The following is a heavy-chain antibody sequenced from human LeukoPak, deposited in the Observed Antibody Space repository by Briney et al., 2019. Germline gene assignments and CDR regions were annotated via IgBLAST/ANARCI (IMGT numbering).Heavy chain of an antibody. CDR3: ARRGVVIRVILVGFHKEAYCFDS. J-gene: IGHJ4*02. CDR2: ISGSGGGT. D-gene: IGHD3-22*01. Sequence: GGSLRLSCAVSGITLSNNGMSWVRQAPGKGLEWVAGISGSGGGTNYADSVKGRFTISRDNPKNTLYLQMNSLTVEDTAVYFCARRGVVIRVILVGFHKEAYCFDSWGQGALVTVSS. CDR1: GITLSNNG. V-gene: IGHV3-23*01.